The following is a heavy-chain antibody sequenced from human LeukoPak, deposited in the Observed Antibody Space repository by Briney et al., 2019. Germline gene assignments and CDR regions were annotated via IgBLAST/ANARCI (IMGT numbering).Heavy chain of an antibody. CDR2: ISGSGGST. J-gene: IGHJ4*02. CDR1: GFTFSSDA. Sequence: GGSLRLSCAASGFTFSSDAMSGVRQAPGKGLEWVSAISGSGGSTYYADSVKGRFTISRDNSKNTLYLQMNSLRAEDTTVYYCANQGGDSGYDSYYFDYWGQGTLVTVSS. V-gene: IGHV3-23*01. CDR3: ANQGGDSGYDSYYFDY. D-gene: IGHD5-12*01.